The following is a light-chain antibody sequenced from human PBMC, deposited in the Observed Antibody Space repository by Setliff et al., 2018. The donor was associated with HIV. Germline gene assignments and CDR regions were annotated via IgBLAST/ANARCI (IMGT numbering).Light chain of an antibody. CDR3: SSYVSCDTWI. V-gene: IGLV2-23*02. CDR2: EVT. CDR1: SSDFGSPLSS. J-gene: IGLJ2*01. Sequence: QSALTQPASVSGSPGQSINISCTGSSSDFGSPLSSVSWYQQNPGEFPKLLIYEVTRRPSGISSRFSGSKSGNSAFLTISGLQAEDDADYYFSSYVSCDTWIFAGVTKVTV.